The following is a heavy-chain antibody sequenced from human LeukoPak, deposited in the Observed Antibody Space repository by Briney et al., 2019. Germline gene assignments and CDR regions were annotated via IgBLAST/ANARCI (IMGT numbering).Heavy chain of an antibody. J-gene: IGHJ4*02. V-gene: IGHV1-69*04. D-gene: IGHD5-24*01. CDR1: GGTFSSYT. Sequence: SVKVSCKASGGTFSSYTISWVRQAPGQGLEWMGRIIPILGIANYAQKFQGRVTITADKSTSTAYMELSSLRSEDTAVYYCAREPRRDGYNHIAYWGQGPLVTVSP. CDR2: IIPILGIA. CDR3: AREPRRDGYNHIAY.